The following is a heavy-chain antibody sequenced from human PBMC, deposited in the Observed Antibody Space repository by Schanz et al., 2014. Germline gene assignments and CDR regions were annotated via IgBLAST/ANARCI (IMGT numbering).Heavy chain of an antibody. V-gene: IGHV1-69*04. CDR3: ARGTMPGAFDI. J-gene: IGHJ3*02. CDR2: IIPILGIA. Sequence: QVQLVQSGAEVKKPGASVKVSCKASGYTFVSYSMHWVRQAPGQGLEWMGRIIPILGIATYAQKFQGRLTITADKSTSTAYMELSSLRYEDTALYYCARGTMPGAFDIWGQGTMXTVSS. D-gene: IGHD1-26*01. CDR1: GYTFVSYS.